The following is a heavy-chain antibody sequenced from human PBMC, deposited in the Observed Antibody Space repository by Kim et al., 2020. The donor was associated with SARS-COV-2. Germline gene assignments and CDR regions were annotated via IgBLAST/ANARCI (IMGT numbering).Heavy chain of an antibody. D-gene: IGHD2-15*01. CDR2: INHSGST. CDR3: ARVRVVVVAATQYYYGMDV. J-gene: IGHJ6*02. V-gene: IGHV4-34*01. Sequence: SETLSLTCAVYGGSFSGYYWSWIRQPPGKGLEWIGEINHSGSTNYNPSLKSRVTISVDTSKNQYSLKLSSVTAADTAVYYCARVRVVVVAATQYYYGMDVWGQGTTVTVSS. CDR1: GGSFSGYY.